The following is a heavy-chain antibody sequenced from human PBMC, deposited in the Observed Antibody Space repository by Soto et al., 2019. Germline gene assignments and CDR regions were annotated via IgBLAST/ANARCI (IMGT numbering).Heavy chain of an antibody. Sequence: SETLSLTCNVSGGSISRGDHYWSWIRQPPGKGLEWIGYIYYTRSAYYNPSLETRVTISVDASQNQFSLRLTSVTVADTAVYYCARGWTATVGNDVDYWGQGTLVPSPQ. V-gene: IGHV4-30-4*01. CDR1: GGSISRGDHY. J-gene: IGHJ4*02. D-gene: IGHD1-1*01. CDR2: IYYTRSA. CDR3: ARGWTATVGNDVDY.